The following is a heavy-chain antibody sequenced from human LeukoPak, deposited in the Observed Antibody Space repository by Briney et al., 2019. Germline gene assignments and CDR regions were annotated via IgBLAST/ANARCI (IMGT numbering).Heavy chain of an antibody. Sequence: PSETLSLTCTVSGGSISSYYWSWIRQPPGKGLEWIGYIYYSGSTNYNPSLKSRVTISVDTSKNQFSLKLSSVTAADTAVYYCARLYHCSGGSCYSGSAWFDPWGQGTLVTVSS. J-gene: IGHJ5*02. V-gene: IGHV4-59*08. CDR1: GGSISSYY. CDR2: IYYSGST. CDR3: ARLYHCSGGSCYSGSAWFDP. D-gene: IGHD2-15*01.